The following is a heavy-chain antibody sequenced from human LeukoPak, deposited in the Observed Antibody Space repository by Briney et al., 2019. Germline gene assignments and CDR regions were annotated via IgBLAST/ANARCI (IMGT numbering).Heavy chain of an antibody. CDR2: IRSKANSYAT. J-gene: IGHJ4*02. V-gene: IGHV3-73*01. D-gene: IGHD3-3*01. Sequence: PGGSLKLSCAASGFTFSGSAMHWVRQASGKGLEWVGRIRSKANSYATAYAASVKGRFTISRDDSKNTAYLQMNSLRAEDTAVYYCARELRVIISFDYWGQGTLVTVSS. CDR3: ARELRVIISFDY. CDR1: GFTFSGSA.